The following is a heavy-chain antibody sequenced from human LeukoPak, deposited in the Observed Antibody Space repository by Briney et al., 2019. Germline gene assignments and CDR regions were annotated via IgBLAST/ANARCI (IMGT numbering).Heavy chain of an antibody. D-gene: IGHD6-6*01. J-gene: IGHJ5*02. V-gene: IGHV4-4*09. Sequence: PSETLSLTCTVSGGSISSYYWSWIRQPPGKELEWIGYIYTSGSTNYNPSLKSRVTISVDTSKNQFSLKLSSVTAADTAVYYCARRSSSSEFDPWGQGTLVTVSS. CDR1: GGSISSYY. CDR2: IYTSGST. CDR3: ARRSSSSEFDP.